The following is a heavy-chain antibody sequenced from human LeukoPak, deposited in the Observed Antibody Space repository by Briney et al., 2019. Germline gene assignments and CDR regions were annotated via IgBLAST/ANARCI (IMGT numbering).Heavy chain of an antibody. CDR3: ARLPDVSGWPFDY. D-gene: IGHD6-19*01. CDR2: IRYSVRT. Sequence: SETLSLTCTASDDSISRDFWTWIRPPPGKGLEWIGYIRYSVRTEYNLSLKSRVTISIQTSKTQFSLKLTSVTAADTAIYYCARLPDVSGWPFDYWGQGILVTVSS. CDR1: DDSISRDF. J-gene: IGHJ4*02. V-gene: IGHV4-59*01.